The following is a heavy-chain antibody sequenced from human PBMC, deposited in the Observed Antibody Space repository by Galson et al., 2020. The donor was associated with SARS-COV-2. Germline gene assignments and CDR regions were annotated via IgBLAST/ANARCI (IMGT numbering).Heavy chain of an antibody. J-gene: IGHJ4*02. Sequence: ASETLSLTCTVSGGSISSGGYYWSWISQHPGKGLEWIGYIYYSGSTYYNPSLKSRVTISVDTSKNQFSLKLSSVTAADTAVYYCARTVAGYYDSSGYYEDYWGQGTLVTVSS. CDR2: IYYSGST. CDR3: ARTVAGYYDSSGYYEDY. V-gene: IGHV4-31*03. D-gene: IGHD3-22*01. CDR1: GGSISSGGYY.